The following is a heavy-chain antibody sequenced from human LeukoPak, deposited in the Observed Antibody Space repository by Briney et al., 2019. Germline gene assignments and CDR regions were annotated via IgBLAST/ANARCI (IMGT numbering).Heavy chain of an antibody. CDR3: AKMKGHPVLKYCRHV. CDR1: GFTFSGFA. V-gene: IGHV3-23*01. CDR2: ISGSGDNT. D-gene: IGHD2-21*02. J-gene: IGHJ6*01. Sequence: PGGSLRLSCAASGFTFSGFAMSWVRRTPGKGLEWVSGISGSGDNTLYADSVKGRFTISRDNSKNTLYLEMNSLRAEDTAIYYCAKMKGHPVLKYCRHVWGQGTTVSVSS.